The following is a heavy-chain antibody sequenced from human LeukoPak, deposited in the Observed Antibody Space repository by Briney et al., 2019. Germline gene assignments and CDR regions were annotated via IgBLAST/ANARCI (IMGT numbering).Heavy chain of an antibody. D-gene: IGHD3-10*01. CDR1: GFTFSSYA. Sequence: PGGSLRLSCAAPGFTFSSYAMSWVRQAPGKGLEWVSAISGSDRSTYYADSVKGRFTISRDNSKNTLYMQMNSLRAEDTAVYYCAKDDDGSGSYPSFHYWGQGTLVTVSS. CDR3: AKDDDGSGSYPSFHY. V-gene: IGHV3-23*01. CDR2: ISGSDRST. J-gene: IGHJ4*02.